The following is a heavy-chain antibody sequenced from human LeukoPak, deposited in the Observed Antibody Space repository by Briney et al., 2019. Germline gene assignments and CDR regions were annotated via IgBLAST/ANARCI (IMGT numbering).Heavy chain of an antibody. V-gene: IGHV1-18*01. CDR2: ISGYNGKT. CDR3: ARDPSNSDGTLVYFDY. J-gene: IGHJ4*02. CDR1: GFPFTHHG. D-gene: IGHD5-24*01. Sequence: ASVKVSCKTSGFPFTHHGISWVRQAPGQGLEWMGWISGYNGKTRYAQKFLGRVTLTTDRSTSTAYMELRSLSSDDTAIYYCARDPSNSDGTLVYFDYWGQGTLVAASA.